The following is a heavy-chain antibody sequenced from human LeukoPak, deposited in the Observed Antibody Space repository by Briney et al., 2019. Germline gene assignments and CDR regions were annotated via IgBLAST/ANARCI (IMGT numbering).Heavy chain of an antibody. Sequence: GGSLRLSCAASGFTVSSNYMSWVRQAPGKGLEWVSVIYSGGSTYYADSVKGRFTISRDNSKNTLYLQMNSLRAEDTAVYYCARGIFVPGRGTYRTLKNYYFDYWGQGTLVTVSS. CDR1: GFTVSSNY. D-gene: IGHD3-16*01. CDR3: ARGIFVPGRGTYRTLKNYYFDY. CDR2: IYSGGST. V-gene: IGHV3-53*01. J-gene: IGHJ4*02.